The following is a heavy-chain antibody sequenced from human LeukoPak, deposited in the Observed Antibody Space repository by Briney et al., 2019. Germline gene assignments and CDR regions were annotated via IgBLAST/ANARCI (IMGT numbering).Heavy chain of an antibody. V-gene: IGHV3-21*01. D-gene: IGHD3-16*01. CDR3: ARDPWGTHAY. Sequence: GRSLRLSCAASGFTFSTYGMHWVRQAPGKGLEWVSSISSGSDYIYYADSVKGRFTISRDNAKNSLYLQMNSRRAEDTAIYYCARDPWGTHAYWGQGTLVTVSS. J-gene: IGHJ4*02. CDR2: ISSGSDYI. CDR1: GFTFSTYG.